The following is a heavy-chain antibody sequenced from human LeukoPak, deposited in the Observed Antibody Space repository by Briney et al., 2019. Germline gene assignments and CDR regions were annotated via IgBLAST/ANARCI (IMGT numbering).Heavy chain of an antibody. CDR1: GFTFSTSP. V-gene: IGHV3-30-3*01. CDR3: ARDPSAVGYYYYYMDV. Sequence: GGSLRLSCAASGFTFSTSPMHWVRQAPGKGLEWVTVISYDGSNKYYADSVKGRFTISRDNSKNTLYLQMNSLRAEDTAVYYCARDPSAVGYYYYYMDVWGKGTTVTVSS. J-gene: IGHJ6*03. CDR2: ISYDGSNK.